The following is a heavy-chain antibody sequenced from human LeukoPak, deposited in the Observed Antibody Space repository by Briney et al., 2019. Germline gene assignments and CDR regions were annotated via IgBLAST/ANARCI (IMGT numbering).Heavy chain of an antibody. V-gene: IGHV4-34*10. J-gene: IGHJ4*02. CDR3: ARIRCGQTEHRCYNY. CDR1: GVSVTGYY. Sequence: PSETLSLICGVRGVSVTGYYWSWIRQSSREALEWIGEIDPSGYTIYNPSLKSRVTMSVDTAKSQLSPSLTSLTAADTAIYYCARIRCGQTEHRCYNYWGRGALVTVSS. D-gene: IGHD2-21*01. CDR2: IDPSGYT.